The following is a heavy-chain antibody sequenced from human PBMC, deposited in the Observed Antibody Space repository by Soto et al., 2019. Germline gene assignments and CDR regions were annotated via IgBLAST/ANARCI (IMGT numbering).Heavy chain of an antibody. V-gene: IGHV1-69*01. J-gene: IGHJ4*02. CDR3: ARVSLGLEIDC. Sequence: QVQLVQSGAEVKKPGSSVKVSCKASGGTFSSYAISWVRQAPGQGLEWMGGIIPIFGTANYAQKIQGRVAITDDGAKSIAYMELRSLKSEDTAVYYCARVSLGLEIDCWGQGTLVTVS. CDR2: IIPIFGTA. CDR1: GGTFSSYA. D-gene: IGHD1-1*01.